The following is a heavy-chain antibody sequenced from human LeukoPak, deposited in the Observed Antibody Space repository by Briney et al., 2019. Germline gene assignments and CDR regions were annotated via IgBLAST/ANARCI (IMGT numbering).Heavy chain of an antibody. CDR2: INHSGST. D-gene: IGHD3-10*01. J-gene: IGHJ4*02. CDR3: AKDGWFGEFIDHGCYFDY. CDR1: GGSFSGYY. V-gene: IGHV4-34*01. Sequence: SETLSLTCAVYGGSFSGYYWSWIRQPPGKGLEWIGEINHSGSTNYNPTLKSRVTISVDTSKNQFSLKLSSVTAADTAVYYCAKDGWFGEFIDHGCYFDYWGQGTLVTVSS.